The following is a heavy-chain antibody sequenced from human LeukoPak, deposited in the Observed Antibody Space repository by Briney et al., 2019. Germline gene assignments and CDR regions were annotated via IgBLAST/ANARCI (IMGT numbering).Heavy chain of an antibody. D-gene: IGHD1-26*01. V-gene: IGHV1-69*04. CDR3: AGRIAGAPEWAFDI. CDR1: GGTFSSYA. Sequence: SVKVSCKASGGTFSSYAISWVRQAPGQGLEWMGRIIPILGIANYAQKFQGRVTITADKSTSTAYMELSSLRSEDTAVYYCAGRIAGAPEWAFDIWGQGTMVTVSS. J-gene: IGHJ3*02. CDR2: IIPILGIA.